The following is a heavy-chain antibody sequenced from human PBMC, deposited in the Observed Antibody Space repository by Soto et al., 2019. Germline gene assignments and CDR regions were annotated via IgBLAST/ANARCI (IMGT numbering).Heavy chain of an antibody. CDR1: GFTFSDFE. Sequence: GGSLRLSCSASGFTFSDFEMYWVRQAPGKGLEKVAVIWHDGGNIHYGDSVNGRFTISRDNSKNTLYLQMTSLRVEDTAVYYCARGKYYYEISGYPSWGQGTLVPVSS. V-gene: IGHV3-33*08. D-gene: IGHD3-22*01. CDR3: ARGKYYYEISGYPS. J-gene: IGHJ4*02. CDR2: IWHDGGNI.